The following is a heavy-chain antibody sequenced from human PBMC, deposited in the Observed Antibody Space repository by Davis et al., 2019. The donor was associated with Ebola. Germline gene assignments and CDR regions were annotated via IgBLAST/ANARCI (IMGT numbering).Heavy chain of an antibody. J-gene: IGHJ1*01. CDR1: GGSISSSSYY. D-gene: IGHD3-22*01. V-gene: IGHV4-39*07. CDR2: IYHSGST. CDR3: ARLDYTSGRQH. Sequence: MPSETLSLTCTVSGGSISSSSYYWGWIRQPPGKGLEWIGSIYHSGSTYYNPSLNSRVTMSVDTSKNQFSLKVTSVTAADTAVYYCARLDYTSGRQHWGQGTLVIVSS.